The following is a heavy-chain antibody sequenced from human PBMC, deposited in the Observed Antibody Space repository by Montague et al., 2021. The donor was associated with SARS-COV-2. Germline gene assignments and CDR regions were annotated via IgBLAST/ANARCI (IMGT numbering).Heavy chain of an antibody. CDR3: ARDSGRTFDP. V-gene: IGHV3-30*04. CDR2: ISYDGSNK. CDR1: GFTFSSYA. Sequence: SLRLSCAASGFTFSSYAMHWVRQAPGKGLEWVALISYDGSNKYYADSVKGRFTISRDNSKNTLYLQMNSLRAEDTAVYYCARDSGRTFDPWGQGTLVTVSS. D-gene: IGHD1-26*01. J-gene: IGHJ5*02.